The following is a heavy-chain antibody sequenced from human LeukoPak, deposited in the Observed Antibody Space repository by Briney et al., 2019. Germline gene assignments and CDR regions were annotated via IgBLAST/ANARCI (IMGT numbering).Heavy chain of an antibody. J-gene: IGHJ6*03. V-gene: IGHV4-39*07. Sequence: PSETLSLTCSVSGGSISSSSYSWGWIRQPPGKGLEWIGSIYYSGSTYYNPSLKSRVTISVDTSKNQFSLKLTSVTAADTAVYYCARTGYSFGYYYYMDVWGKGTTVTVSS. D-gene: IGHD3-9*01. CDR3: ARTGYSFGYYYYMDV. CDR1: GGSISSSSYS. CDR2: IYYSGST.